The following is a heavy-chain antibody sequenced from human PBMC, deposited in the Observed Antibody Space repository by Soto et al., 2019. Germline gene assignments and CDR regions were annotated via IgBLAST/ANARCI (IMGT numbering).Heavy chain of an antibody. CDR3: ARRYSNGFAY. V-gene: IGHV4-30-2*01. Sequence: SETLSLTCAVSGGSISSGGYSWSWIRQPPGKGLEWIGYIYHSGSTYYNPSLKSRVTISVDRSKNQFSLKLSSVTAADTAVYYCARRYSNGFAYWGQGTLVTVSS. CDR1: GGSISSGGYS. J-gene: IGHJ4*02. CDR2: IYHSGST. D-gene: IGHD6-19*01.